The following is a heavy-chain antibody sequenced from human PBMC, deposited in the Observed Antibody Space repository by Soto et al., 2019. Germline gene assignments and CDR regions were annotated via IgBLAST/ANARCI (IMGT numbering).Heavy chain of an antibody. CDR1: CASISSSNHY. CDR2: IYYSGST. J-gene: IGHJ5*02. V-gene: IGHV4-39*01. D-gene: IGHD6-13*01. Sequence: PSETLSLTCTVSCASISSSNHYWGWIRQPPGKGLEWIGTIYYSGSTYYNSSLESRVTISVDTSKNQFSLKLNSVTAADTAVYYCARSYSTNSKPNWFDPWGQGTLVTVSS. CDR3: ARSYSTNSKPNWFDP.